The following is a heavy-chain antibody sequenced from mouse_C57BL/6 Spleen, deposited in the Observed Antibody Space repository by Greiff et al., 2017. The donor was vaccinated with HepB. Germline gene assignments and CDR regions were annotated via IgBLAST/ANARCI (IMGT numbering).Heavy chain of an antibody. D-gene: IGHD1-1*01. V-gene: IGHV1-50*01. CDR3: ARRGVYYYGSSCFDY. CDR2: IDPSDSYT. J-gene: IGHJ2*01. Sequence: QVQLKQSGAELVKPGASVKLSCKASGYTFTSYWMQWVKQRPGQGLEWIGEIDPSDSYTNYNQKFKGKATLTVDTSSSTAYMQLSNLTSEDSAVYYCARRGVYYYGSSCFDYWGQGTTLTVSS. CDR1: GYTFTSYW.